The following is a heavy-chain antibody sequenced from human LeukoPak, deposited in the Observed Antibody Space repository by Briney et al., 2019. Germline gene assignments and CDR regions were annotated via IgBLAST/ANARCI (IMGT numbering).Heavy chain of an antibody. D-gene: IGHD1/OR15-1a*01. CDR2: ILYDGITK. V-gene: IGHV3-30*02. J-gene: IGHJ4*02. Sequence: SGGSLTLSCAASGFTFDCCGMHWVRQAPGKGLEWLALILYDGITKYYADSVKGRFTISRDNSKNTLHLQMNPLRGDDTAIYYCAQDLRRGGTGTFDYWGRGALVTVSS. CDR3: AQDLRRGGTGTFDY. CDR1: GFTFDCCG.